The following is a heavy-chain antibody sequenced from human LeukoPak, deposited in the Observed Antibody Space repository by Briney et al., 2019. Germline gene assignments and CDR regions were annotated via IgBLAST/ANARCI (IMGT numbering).Heavy chain of an antibody. D-gene: IGHD6-19*01. Sequence: SQTLSLTCTVSGGSISSGGYYWSWIRQPPGKGLEWIGYIYYSGSTNYNPSLKSRVTISVDTSKNQFSLKLSSVTAADTAVYYCARYSSGWYDTPYYFDYWGQGTLVTVSS. CDR3: ARYSSGWYDTPYYFDY. V-gene: IGHV4-61*08. CDR2: IYYSGST. J-gene: IGHJ4*02. CDR1: GGSISSGGYY.